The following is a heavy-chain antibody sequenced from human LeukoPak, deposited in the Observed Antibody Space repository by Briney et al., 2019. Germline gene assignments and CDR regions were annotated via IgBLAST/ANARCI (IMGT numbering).Heavy chain of an antibody. CDR3: ARDGTLYDFWSGYYSDYYYYMDV. V-gene: IGHV3-74*01. CDR1: GFTFSSYW. Sequence: GGSLRLSCAASGFTFSSYWMHWVRQAPGKGLVWVSRINTDGSSTSYADSVKGRFTISRDNAKNTLYLQMNSLRAEDTAVYYCARDGTLYDFWSGYYSDYYYYMDVWGKGTTVTVSS. D-gene: IGHD3-3*01. J-gene: IGHJ6*03. CDR2: INTDGSST.